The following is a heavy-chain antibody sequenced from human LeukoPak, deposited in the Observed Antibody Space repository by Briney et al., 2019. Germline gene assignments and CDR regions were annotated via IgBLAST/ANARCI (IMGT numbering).Heavy chain of an antibody. CDR3: AKPLDAWQQQRPFDY. V-gene: IGHV3-23*01. J-gene: IGHJ4*02. CDR1: GFTFSSYA. Sequence: PGGSLRLSCAASGFTFSSYAMSWVRQAPGKGLEWVSAISGSGGSTYYADSVKGRFTISRDNSKNTLYLQMNSLRAEDTAVYYCAKPLDAWQQQRPFDYWGQGTLVTVSS. CDR2: ISGSGGST. D-gene: IGHD6-13*01.